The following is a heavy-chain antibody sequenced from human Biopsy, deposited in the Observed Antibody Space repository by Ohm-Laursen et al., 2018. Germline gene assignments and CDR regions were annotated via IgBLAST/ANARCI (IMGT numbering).Heavy chain of an antibody. D-gene: IGHD3-22*01. CDR3: AAYCYDSSGYFYAFHY. CDR1: GVSISSYF. J-gene: IGHJ4*02. V-gene: IGHV4-59*08. Sequence: SETLSLTCPVSGVSISSYFWSWIRQPLGKGLEWIGYVSYSGNTKYNPSLKSRVIISADTSKNQFSLKLSSVTAADTAMYYCAAYCYDSSGYFYAFHYWGQGTLVTVSS. CDR2: VSYSGNT.